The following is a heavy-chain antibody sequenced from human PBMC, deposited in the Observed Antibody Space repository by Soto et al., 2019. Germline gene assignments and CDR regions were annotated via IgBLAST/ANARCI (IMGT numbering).Heavy chain of an antibody. CDR3: ATAQKWELTQYVDS. D-gene: IGHD1-26*01. J-gene: IGHJ4*02. CDR2: ISYDGSNK. Sequence: PGGSLRRSCAASGFTFSSYGLHWVRQPPGKVLELVAVISYDGSNKSYAYSVKGRFTISRDTSKNTLYLQMNSLRAEDTAVYYCATAQKWELTQYVDSGGQGTRVKVSS. V-gene: IGHV3-30*03. CDR1: GFTFSSYG.